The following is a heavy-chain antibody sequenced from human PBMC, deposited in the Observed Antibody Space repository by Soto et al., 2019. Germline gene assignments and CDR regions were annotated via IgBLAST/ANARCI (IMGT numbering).Heavy chain of an antibody. D-gene: IGHD3-22*01. Sequence: SETLSLTCTVSGGSISSYYWGWIRQPPGKGLEWIGCIYYSGSTNYNPSLKSRVTISVDTSKNQFSLKLSSVTAADTAVYYCARLLYDSSEYWFDPWGQGTLVTVSS. J-gene: IGHJ5*02. V-gene: IGHV4-59*01. CDR3: ARLLYDSSEYWFDP. CDR1: GGSISSYY. CDR2: IYYSGST.